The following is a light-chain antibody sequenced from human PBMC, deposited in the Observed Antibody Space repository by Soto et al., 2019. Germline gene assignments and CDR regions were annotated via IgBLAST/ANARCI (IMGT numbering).Light chain of an antibody. J-gene: IGLJ1*01. CDR2: EGT. CDR1: SSDVGSYNL. V-gene: IGLV2-23*01. CDR3: CSYAGSSTYV. Sequence: QSALTQPASVSGSPGQSITISCTGTSSDVGSYNLVSWYQQHPGKAPKLMIYEGTKRPSGVSNRFSGSKSGNTASLTISGLQAEDEADYYCCSYAGSSTYVFGTGTSSPS.